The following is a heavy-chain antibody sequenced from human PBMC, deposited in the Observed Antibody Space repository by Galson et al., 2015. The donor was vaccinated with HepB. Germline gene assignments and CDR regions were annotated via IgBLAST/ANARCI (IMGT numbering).Heavy chain of an antibody. Sequence: SLRLSCAASGFTFSSYSMNWVRQAPGKGLEWVSSISSSSSYIYYADSVKGRFTISRDNAKNSLYLQMNSLRAEDTAVYYCASLTGIAAAGSDYWGQGTLVTVSS. CDR2: ISSSSSYI. V-gene: IGHV3-21*01. J-gene: IGHJ4*02. CDR3: ASLTGIAAAGSDY. CDR1: GFTFSSYS. D-gene: IGHD6-13*01.